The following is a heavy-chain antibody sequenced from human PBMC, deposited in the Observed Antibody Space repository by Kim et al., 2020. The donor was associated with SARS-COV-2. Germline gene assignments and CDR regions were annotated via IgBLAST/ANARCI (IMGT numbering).Heavy chain of an antibody. D-gene: IGHD2-21*02. J-gene: IGHJ4*02. CDR2: VSGSGDNT. V-gene: IGHV3-23*01. CDR3: AKGTRFCGGDCYWMGFDY. Sequence: GGSLRLSCEASGFSFSTYAMNWVRQAPGKGLEWVSSVSGSGDNTYYADSVKGRFTISRDNSDNTVYLRLKSLRAEDTAVYYCAKGTRFCGGDCYWMGFDYWGQGTLVTVSS. CDR1: GFSFSTYA.